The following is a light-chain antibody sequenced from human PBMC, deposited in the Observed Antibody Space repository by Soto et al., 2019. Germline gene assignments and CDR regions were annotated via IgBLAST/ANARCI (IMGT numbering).Light chain of an antibody. CDR2: GAS. Sequence: EIVWTQAPCTLSLSPGERVTLSCRASQSVSSNLAWYQQKPGQAPRLLIYGASTRATGIPARFSGSGSGTEFTLTISSLQSADFAVYYCQQYNNWPPTFGQGTQVEIK. J-gene: IGKJ1*01. CDR1: QSVSSN. V-gene: IGKV3-15*01. CDR3: QQYNNWPPT.